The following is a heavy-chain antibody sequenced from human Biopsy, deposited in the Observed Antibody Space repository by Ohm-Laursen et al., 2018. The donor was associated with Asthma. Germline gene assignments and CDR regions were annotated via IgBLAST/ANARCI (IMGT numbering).Heavy chain of an antibody. CDR3: ARDVMEWYLPAFDF. V-gene: IGHV3-30-3*01. Sequence: SLRLSCAAPGFTFRSYAMHRVRQAPGKGLEWVAVGGSYYDGGLKYYADSVNGRFTVSRDDSKNTLYLQMNSLRPDDTAVYYCARDVMEWYLPAFDFWGQGTLVTVSS. CDR2: GGSYYDGGLK. CDR1: GFTFRSYA. D-gene: IGHD3-3*01. J-gene: IGHJ4*02.